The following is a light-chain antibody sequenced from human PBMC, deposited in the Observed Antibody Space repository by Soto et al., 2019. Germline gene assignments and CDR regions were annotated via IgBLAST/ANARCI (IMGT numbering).Light chain of an antibody. CDR2: AAS. J-gene: IGKJ1*01. CDR1: QSISSY. V-gene: IGKV1-39*01. CDR3: HQSYNTLWP. Sequence: DIQMTQSPTCLSASVGDRVTINCRASQSISSYLNWYQQRPGGAPKLLVYAASTLQSRVPSRFSGSGSGTEFTLTIDGLQPEDFAIYYCHQSYNTLWPFGQGTKVEV.